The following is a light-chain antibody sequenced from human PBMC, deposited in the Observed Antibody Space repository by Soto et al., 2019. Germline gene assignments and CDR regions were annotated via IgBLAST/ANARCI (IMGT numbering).Light chain of an antibody. Sequence: DIQMTQSPSFVSASVGDRVTVTCRASQDISSWLAWYQQKPGKAPKLLIYTTSTLGSGVPSRFSGSKSGTEFTLNISGLQPEDFATYYCQQANRFPITFGQGTRLEIK. CDR3: QQANRFPIT. CDR1: QDISSW. V-gene: IGKV1-12*01. J-gene: IGKJ5*01. CDR2: TTS.